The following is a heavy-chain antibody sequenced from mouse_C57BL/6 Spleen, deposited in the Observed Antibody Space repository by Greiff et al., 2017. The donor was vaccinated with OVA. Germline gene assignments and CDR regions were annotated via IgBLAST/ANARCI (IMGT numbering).Heavy chain of an antibody. Sequence: QVQLQQSGAELVRPGASVTLSCKASGYTFTDYELHWVKQTPVHGLEWIGAIDPETGGTAYNQKFKGKAILTADKSSSTAYMELRSLTSEDSAVYYCTRWEGYWGQGTTLTVSS. V-gene: IGHV1-15*01. D-gene: IGHD4-1*01. CDR2: IDPETGGT. CDR1: GYTFTDYE. J-gene: IGHJ2*01. CDR3: TRWEGY.